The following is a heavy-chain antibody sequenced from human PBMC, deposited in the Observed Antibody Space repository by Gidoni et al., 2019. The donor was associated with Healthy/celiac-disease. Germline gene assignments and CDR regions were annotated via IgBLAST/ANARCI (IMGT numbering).Heavy chain of an antibody. V-gene: IGHV4-34*01. Sequence: VQLQQWGAGLLKPSETLSLTCAVYGGSFIGYYWSWIRQPPGKGLEWIGEINHSGSTNYNPSLKSRVTISVDTSKNQFSLKLSSVTAADTAVYYCARKRGLWSGYYSRYYYYGMDVWGQGTTVTVSS. CDR1: GGSFIGYY. CDR3: ARKRGLWSGYYSRYYYYGMDV. J-gene: IGHJ6*02. CDR2: INHSGST. D-gene: IGHD3-3*01.